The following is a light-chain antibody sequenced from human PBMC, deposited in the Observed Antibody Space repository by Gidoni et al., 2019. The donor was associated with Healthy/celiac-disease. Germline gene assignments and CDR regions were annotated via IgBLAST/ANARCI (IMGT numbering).Light chain of an antibody. Sequence: EFVLTQSPATLSLSPGARDTLSCRASQSVSSYLAWYQQKPGQAPRLLIYDASNRATGIPARFSGSGSETDFTLTISSLEPEDFAVYYCQQRSNWPPITFGQGTRLEIK. V-gene: IGKV3-11*01. CDR3: QQRSNWPPIT. CDR1: QSVSSY. J-gene: IGKJ5*01. CDR2: DAS.